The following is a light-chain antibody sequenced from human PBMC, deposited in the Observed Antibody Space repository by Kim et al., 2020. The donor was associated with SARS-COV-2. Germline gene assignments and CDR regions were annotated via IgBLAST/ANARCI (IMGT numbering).Light chain of an antibody. CDR2: GAS. Sequence: PGERVTLSCRASQSVSSSYLTWYQQKPGQASRLLIYGASTRATSIPARFSGSGSGTDFTLTISSLQPEDFAVYYCQQDYNLPLTFGGGTKV. CDR1: QSVSSSY. J-gene: IGKJ4*01. CDR3: QQDYNLPLT. V-gene: IGKV3D-7*01.